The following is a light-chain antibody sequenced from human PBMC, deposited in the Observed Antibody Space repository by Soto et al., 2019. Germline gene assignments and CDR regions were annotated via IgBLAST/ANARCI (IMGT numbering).Light chain of an antibody. CDR2: GTS. CDR1: QSVPRSY. CDR3: QQYGSSIT. J-gene: IGKJ5*01. Sequence: IVSTQSPGSLSLSPGERATLSCRASQSVPRSYLAWYQQKPGQAPRLLIYGTSSRATGIPDRFSGSGSGTDFTLTISRLEPEDFAVFYCQQYGSSITFGQGTRLEIK. V-gene: IGKV3-20*01.